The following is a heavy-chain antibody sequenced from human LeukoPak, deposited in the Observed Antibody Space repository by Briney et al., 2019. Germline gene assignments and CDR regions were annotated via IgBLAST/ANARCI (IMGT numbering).Heavy chain of an antibody. V-gene: IGHV3-30-3*01. Sequence: GRSLRLSCAASGFTFSGYAMHWVRQAPGKGLEWVAVISYDGSNKYYADSVKGRFTISRDNSKNTLYLQMNSLRAEDTAVYYCARGSLWLQLDYWGQGTLVTVSS. CDR3: ARGSLWLQLDY. CDR2: ISYDGSNK. CDR1: GFTFSGYA. D-gene: IGHD5-24*01. J-gene: IGHJ4*02.